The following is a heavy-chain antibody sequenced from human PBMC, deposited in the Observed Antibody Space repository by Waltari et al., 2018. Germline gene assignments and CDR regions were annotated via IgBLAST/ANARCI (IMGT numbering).Heavy chain of an antibody. J-gene: IGHJ3*02. V-gene: IGHV1-2*02. D-gene: IGHD6-13*01. CDR2: SNPNRGGT. Sequence: QVQLVQSGADVKKPGASVKVSCKASGYTFTGYYIHWVRQAPGQGLEWMGWSNPNRGGTNYAQKFQGRVTMTRDTSISTAYMELSSLRSDDTAVYYCARGYSTYHDAFDIWGQGTMVPVSS. CDR3: ARGYSTYHDAFDI. CDR1: GYTFTGYY.